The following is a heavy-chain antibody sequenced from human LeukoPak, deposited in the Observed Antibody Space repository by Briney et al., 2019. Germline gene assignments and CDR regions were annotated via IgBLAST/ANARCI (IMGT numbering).Heavy chain of an antibody. Sequence: PETLSLTCTVSGGSISSYFWSWIRQPPGKGLECIGYIYYSGSTNYNPSLKSRVTISVDTSKNQFSLKLSSVTTADTAVYYCARQEGDCSGGSCYSGWFDPWGQGTLVTVSS. D-gene: IGHD2-15*01. J-gene: IGHJ5*02. CDR1: GGSISSYF. CDR3: ARQEGDCSGGSCYSGWFDP. V-gene: IGHV4-59*08. CDR2: IYYSGST.